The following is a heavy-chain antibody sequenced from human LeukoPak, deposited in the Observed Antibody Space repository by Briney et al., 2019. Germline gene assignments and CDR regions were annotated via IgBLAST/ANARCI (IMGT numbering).Heavy chain of an antibody. J-gene: IGHJ4*02. Sequence: PGGSLRLSCAASGFTFSSYAMSWVRQAPGKGLEWVSAITGSGGSTYYADSVKGRFTISRDNSKNTLYLQMNSLRAEDTAVYYCARDTKSYSYSSGWFDYWGQGTLVTVSS. CDR1: GFTFSSYA. D-gene: IGHD6-19*01. CDR2: ITGSGGST. V-gene: IGHV3-23*01. CDR3: ARDTKSYSYSSGWFDY.